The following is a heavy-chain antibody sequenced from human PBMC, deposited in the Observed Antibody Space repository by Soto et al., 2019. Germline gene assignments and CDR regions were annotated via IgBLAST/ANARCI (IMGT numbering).Heavy chain of an antibody. J-gene: IGHJ6*02. V-gene: IGHV1-3*04. CDR2: INTGNGNT. CDR3: ARDLAFETLRFLEWLPTPFYGMDV. D-gene: IGHD3-3*01. CDR1: GYTFTPYA. Sequence: ASVKVSCKASGYTFTPYAMHWVLQAPGQRLEWMGWINTGNGNTKYSQKFQGRVTITRDTAASAVYMELSSLRSEDTAVYYCARDLAFETLRFLEWLPTPFYGMDVWGQGTTVTVSS.